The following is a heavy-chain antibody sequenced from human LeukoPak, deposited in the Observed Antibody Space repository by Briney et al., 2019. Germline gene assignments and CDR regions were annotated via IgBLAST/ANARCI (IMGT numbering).Heavy chain of an antibody. CDR3: AKDINYYDTAGGAFDI. V-gene: IGHV3-9*03. Sequence: PGGSLRLSCAASGFTFDDYAMHWVRQAPGKGLEWVSGISWNSGSIGYADSVKGRFTISRDNAKNSLYLQMNSLRAEDMALYYCAKDINYYDTAGGAFDIWGQGTMVTVSS. D-gene: IGHD3-22*01. CDR1: GFTFDDYA. J-gene: IGHJ3*02. CDR2: ISWNSGSI.